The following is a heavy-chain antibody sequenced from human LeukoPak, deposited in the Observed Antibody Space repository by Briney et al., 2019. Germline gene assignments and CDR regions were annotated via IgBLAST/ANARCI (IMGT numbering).Heavy chain of an antibody. CDR2: IYYSGST. D-gene: IGHD6-13*01. Sequence: PSETLSLTCTVSGGSISSYYWSWIRQPPGKGLEWIGYIYYSGSTNYNPSLKSRVTISVDTSKNQFSLKLSSVTAADTAVYYCARHFYSSSWGYYYYMDVWGKGTTVTVSS. CDR1: GGSISSYY. CDR3: ARHFYSSSWGYYYYMDV. V-gene: IGHV4-59*08. J-gene: IGHJ6*03.